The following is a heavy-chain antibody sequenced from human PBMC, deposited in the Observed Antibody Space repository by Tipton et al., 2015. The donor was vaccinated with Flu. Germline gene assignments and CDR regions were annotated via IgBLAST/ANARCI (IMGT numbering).Heavy chain of an antibody. CDR2: INYSGTT. D-gene: IGHD2/OR15-2a*01. CDR3: VRLGITFLERNQYFDL. CDR1: GGSISSNNYF. J-gene: IGHJ2*01. Sequence: TLSLTCSVSGGSISSNNYFWGWIRQPPGKGLEWIGSINYSGTTYYNPSFKSRVTISLDTSKNQVSLMLSSVAAADTAVYYCVRLGITFLERNQYFDLWGRGTLVTVSS. V-gene: IGHV4-39*07.